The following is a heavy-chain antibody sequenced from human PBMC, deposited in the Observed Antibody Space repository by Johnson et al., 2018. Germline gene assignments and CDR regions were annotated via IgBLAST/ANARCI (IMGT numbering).Heavy chain of an antibody. CDR3: VSDPANGIPDAFEN. D-gene: IGHD2/OR15-2a*01. V-gene: IGHV3-30*03. Sequence: QVQLQESGGGVVQPWKSLRLPCEASGFTFNYYGMHWVRQAPGKGLEWLAAISYDGSTQYYADSLTGRFTISRDNAKNTLYLQMNSLRAEDTAVYYCVSDPANGIPDAFENWGHGTMVTVSS. CDR1: GFTFNYYG. J-gene: IGHJ3*02. CDR2: ISYDGSTQ.